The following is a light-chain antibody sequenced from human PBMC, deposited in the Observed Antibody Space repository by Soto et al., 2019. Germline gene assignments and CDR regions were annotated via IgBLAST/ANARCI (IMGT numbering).Light chain of an antibody. CDR2: SAS. CDR1: QSVSSD. CDR3: QQYNNWPRT. J-gene: IGKJ1*01. V-gene: IGKV3-15*01. Sequence: EIVMTQSPATLSVSPGERATFSCRASQSVSSDLAWYHQKPGQAPRLLIYSASTRATGIPARFSGSGSGTEFTLTINSLQSEDFAVYYCQQYNNWPRTFGQGTKVEIK.